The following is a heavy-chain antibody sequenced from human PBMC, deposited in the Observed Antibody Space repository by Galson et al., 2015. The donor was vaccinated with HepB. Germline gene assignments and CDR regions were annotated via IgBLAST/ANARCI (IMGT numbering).Heavy chain of an antibody. CDR1: GFIFTNAW. V-gene: IGHV3-15*01. CDR3: TTARGAGPLYHFDK. J-gene: IGHJ4*02. Sequence: SLRLSCAASGFIFTNAWMAWVRQAPGKGLELVGHIKSAPDGGTPDYAAPVKGRFIVSRDDSENTLYLQMNSLRTEDTAVYYCTTARGAGPLYHFDKWGQGTLVTVSS. CDR2: IKSAPDGGTP. D-gene: IGHD3-10*01.